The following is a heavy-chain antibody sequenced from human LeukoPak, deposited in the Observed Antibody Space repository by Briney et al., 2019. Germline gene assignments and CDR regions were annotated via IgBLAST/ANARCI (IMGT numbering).Heavy chain of an antibody. V-gene: IGHV3-21*01. Sequence: GGSLRLSCPASGFTFSDYSMSWVRQAPGKGLEWVSSISSSSDYIYYADSVKGRFTISRDNARNSLYLQMNSLRAEDTAVYYCARSRSVSNYKGMDVWGQGATVTVSS. J-gene: IGHJ6*02. CDR1: GFTFSDYS. D-gene: IGHD5/OR15-5a*01. CDR3: ARSRSVSNYKGMDV. CDR2: ISSSSDYI.